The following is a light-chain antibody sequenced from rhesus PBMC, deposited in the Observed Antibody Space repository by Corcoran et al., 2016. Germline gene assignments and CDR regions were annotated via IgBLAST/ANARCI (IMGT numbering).Light chain of an antibody. J-gene: IGKJ2*01. V-gene: IGKV1-28*02. CDR1: QGISNY. CDR2: AAS. CDR3: LQHSSYPYS. Sequence: DIQMTQSPSSLSASVGYTVTITCRASQGISNYLNWFQQKPGKAPKLLIYAASSLESGVPTRFSCSGSGTRFTITISSLQPEDFATYCCLQHSSYPYSFSQGSKVEIK.